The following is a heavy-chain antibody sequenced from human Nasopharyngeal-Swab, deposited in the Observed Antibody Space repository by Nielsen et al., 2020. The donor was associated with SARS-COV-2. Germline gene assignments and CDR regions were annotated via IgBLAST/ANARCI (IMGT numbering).Heavy chain of an antibody. CDR1: GYTFTSYG. Sequence: ASVKVSCKASGYTFTSYGISWVRQAPGQGLEWMGWISGNIGTTNYAQNLQGRVTMTTDTSTSTAYMELRNLRSDATAVYYCARGSTLIDYWGQGTLVTVSS. V-gene: IGHV1-18*01. CDR3: ARGSTLIDY. J-gene: IGHJ4*02. D-gene: IGHD1-26*01. CDR2: ISGNIGTT.